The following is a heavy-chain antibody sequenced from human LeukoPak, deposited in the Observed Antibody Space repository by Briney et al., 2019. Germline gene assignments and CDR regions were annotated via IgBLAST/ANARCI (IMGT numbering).Heavy chain of an antibody. J-gene: IGHJ6*02. V-gene: IGHV4-34*01. D-gene: IGHD4-17*01. CDR1: GGPFSGYY. CDR2: INHSGST. Sequence: PSETLSLTCAVYGGPFSGYYWSWIRQPPGKGLEWIGEINHSGSTNYNPSLKSRVTISVGTSKNQFSLKLSSVTAADTAVYYCARGGDYALYYYYYGMDVWGQGTTVTVSS. CDR3: ARGGDYALYYYYYGMDV.